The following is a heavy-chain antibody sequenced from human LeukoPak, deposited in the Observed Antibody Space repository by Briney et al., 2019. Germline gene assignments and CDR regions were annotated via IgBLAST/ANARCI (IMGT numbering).Heavy chain of an antibody. CDR2: VFYNGAT. CDR1: GGSISSSIHY. D-gene: IGHD4/OR15-4a*01. V-gene: IGHV4-39*07. Sequence: SETLSLTCIVSGGSISSSIHYRACVRQPPGKGLEWTGTVFYNGATHNHTSFRTRVTISIATSTKQFSLKRTSVAATDRPCFKCARELRYDYSDSGAFWGRGTVVTVSS. CDR3: ARELRYDYSDSGAF. J-gene: IGHJ3*01.